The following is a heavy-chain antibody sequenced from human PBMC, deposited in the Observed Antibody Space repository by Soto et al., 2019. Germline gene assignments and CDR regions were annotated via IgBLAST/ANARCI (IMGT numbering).Heavy chain of an antibody. D-gene: IGHD6-13*01. Sequence: QSQTLSLPCAISGDSVSSNSAAWNWIRQSPSRGLEWLGRTYYRSKWDNDYAVSVKSRITIIPDTSKNQFSLQLNSVTPEDTAVYYCARTLSAAGQNWFDPWGQGALVTVSS. V-gene: IGHV6-1*01. CDR3: ARTLSAAGQNWFDP. CDR1: GDSVSSNSAA. J-gene: IGHJ5*02. CDR2: TYYRSKWDN.